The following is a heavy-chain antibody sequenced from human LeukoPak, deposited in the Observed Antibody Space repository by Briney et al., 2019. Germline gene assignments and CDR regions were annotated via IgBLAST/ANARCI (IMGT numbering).Heavy chain of an antibody. Sequence: GASVKVSCKASGYTFTSYDINWVRQATGQGLEWVGWMNPNSGNTSYAQKFQGRVTMTRNNSISTAYMELSSLRSEDTAVYYRARVARETRGYYDILTGYYRSWEYYYNYYYMDVWGKGTTVTVSS. V-gene: IGHV1-8*01. CDR1: GYTFTSYD. CDR3: ARVARETRGYYDILTGYYRSWEYYYNYYYMDV. CDR2: MNPNSGNT. D-gene: IGHD3-9*01. J-gene: IGHJ6*03.